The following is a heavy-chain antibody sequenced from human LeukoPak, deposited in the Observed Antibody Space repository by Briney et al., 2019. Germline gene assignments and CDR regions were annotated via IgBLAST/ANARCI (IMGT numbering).Heavy chain of an antibody. V-gene: IGHV1-69*05. Sequence: SVKVSCKASGGTFSSYAISWVRQARGQGLEWMGRIIPIFGTANYAQKFQGRVTITTDESTSTAYMELSSPRSEDTAVYYCARFVDSSSWVLDYWGQGTLVTVSS. CDR2: IIPIFGTA. J-gene: IGHJ4*02. CDR1: GGTFSSYA. CDR3: ARFVDSSSWVLDY. D-gene: IGHD6-13*01.